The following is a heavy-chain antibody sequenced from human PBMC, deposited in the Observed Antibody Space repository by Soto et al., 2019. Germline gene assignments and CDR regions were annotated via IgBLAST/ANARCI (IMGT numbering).Heavy chain of an antibody. V-gene: IGHV1-18*01. CDR1: GYTFTSYG. J-gene: IGHJ6*03. CDR3: ARVGGDSSSWSYYYYYMAV. D-gene: IGHD6-13*01. CDR2: ISAYNGNT. Sequence: ASVKVSCKASGYTFTSYGISWVRQAPGQGLEWMGWISAYNGNTNYAQKLQGRVTMTTDTSTSTAYMELRSLRSDDTAVYYCARVGGDSSSWSYYYYYMAVWGKGTSVTVSS.